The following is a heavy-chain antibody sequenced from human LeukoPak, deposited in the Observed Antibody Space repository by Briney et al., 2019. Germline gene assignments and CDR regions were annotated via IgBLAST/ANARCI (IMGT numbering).Heavy chain of an antibody. CDR1: GGSYSGYY. Sequence: SETLSLTCAVYGGSYSGYYWSWIRQPPGKGLEWIGEINHSGSTNYNPSLKSRVTISVDTSKNQFSLKLSSVTAADTAVYYCARVRGRWFDPWGQGTLVTVSS. CDR3: ARVRGRWFDP. J-gene: IGHJ5*02. CDR2: INHSGST. D-gene: IGHD3-10*01. V-gene: IGHV4-34*01.